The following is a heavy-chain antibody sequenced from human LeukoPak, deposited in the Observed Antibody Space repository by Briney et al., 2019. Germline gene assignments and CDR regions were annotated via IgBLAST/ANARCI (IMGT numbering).Heavy chain of an antibody. J-gene: IGHJ4*02. V-gene: IGHV3-30*04. D-gene: IGHD2-15*01. CDR3: ARQDCSGGSCYLDH. CDR1: RFIFSNYA. Sequence: PGGSLRLSCAASRFIFSNYAMHWVRQAPGKGLDWVAVISYHGSDQYYADSVKGRFTISRDYSKNTLYLQMNSLRTEDTAVYYCARQDCSGGSCYLDHWGQGTLVTVSS. CDR2: ISYHGSDQ.